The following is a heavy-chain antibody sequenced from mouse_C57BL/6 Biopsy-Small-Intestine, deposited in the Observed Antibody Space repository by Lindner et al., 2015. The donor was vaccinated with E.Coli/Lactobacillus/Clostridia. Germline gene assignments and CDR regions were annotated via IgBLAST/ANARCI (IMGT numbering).Heavy chain of an antibody. J-gene: IGHJ1*01. CDR1: GYSFTGYY. Sequence: SVKVSCKASGYSFTGYYLHWVRQAPGHGLEWMGWINPNSAVTSYAQKFQGWVTMTRDTSISTAFMEVNRLTSDDTAVYYCALTLSTNGFDVWGQGTMVTVSS. D-gene: IGHD2-2*01. CDR3: ALTLSTNGFDV. CDR2: INPNSAVT. V-gene: IGHV1-84*02.